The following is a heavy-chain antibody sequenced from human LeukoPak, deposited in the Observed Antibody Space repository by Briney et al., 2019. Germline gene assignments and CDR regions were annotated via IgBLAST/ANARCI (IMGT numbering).Heavy chain of an antibody. CDR3: ARNGGNSDFDY. D-gene: IGHD4-23*01. CDR2: IFYSGST. J-gene: IGHJ4*02. Sequence: SQTLSLTCTVSGGSISSGGYYWSWIRQHPGKGLEWVGYIFYSGSTYYNPSLKSRVTISVDTSKIQFSLKLSSVTAADTAVYYCARNGGNSDFDYWGQGTLVTVSS. V-gene: IGHV4-31*03. CDR1: GGSISSGGYY.